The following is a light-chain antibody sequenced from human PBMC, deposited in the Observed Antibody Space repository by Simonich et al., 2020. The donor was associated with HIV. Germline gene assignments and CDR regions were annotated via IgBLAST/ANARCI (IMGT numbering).Light chain of an antibody. CDR2: GES. CDR3: QQYYSTPPT. J-gene: IGKJ1*01. V-gene: IGKV4-1*01. Sequence: DIVMTQSPDSLAVSLGERAPINCKSSQSVLYSSNNKNYLGWYQQKPVQPPKLLIYGESTRESGVPDRFSGSGSGTDFTLTISSLQAEDVAVYYCQQYYSTPPTFGQGTKVEIK. CDR1: QSVLYSSNNKNY.